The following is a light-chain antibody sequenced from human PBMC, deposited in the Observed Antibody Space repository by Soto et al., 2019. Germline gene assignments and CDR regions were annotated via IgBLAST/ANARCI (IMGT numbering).Light chain of an antibody. CDR1: QSISTW. V-gene: IGKV1-5*01. CDR2: DAS. Sequence: DIQMTQSPSTLSASVGDRVTITCRASQSISTWLAWYQQKPGKAPNLLIYDASSLENGVPSRFSGSGSGTEFTLTISSLQPDDFAVYYCQQRRGITFGQGTRLEI. J-gene: IGKJ5*01. CDR3: QQRRGIT.